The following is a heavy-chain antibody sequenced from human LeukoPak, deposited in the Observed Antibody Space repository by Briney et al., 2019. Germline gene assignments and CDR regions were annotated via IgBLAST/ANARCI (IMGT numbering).Heavy chain of an antibody. D-gene: IGHD6-13*01. CDR3: ARFKGIAAAGTDWFDP. V-gene: IGHV5-10-1*01. J-gene: IGHJ5*02. CDR1: GYSFTSYW. CDR2: IDPSDSYT. Sequence: GESLKISCKGSGYSFTSYWISWVRQMPGKGLEWMGRIDPSDSYTNYSPSFQGHVTISADKSISTAYPQWSSLKASDTAMYYCARFKGIAAAGTDWFDPWGQGTLVTVSS.